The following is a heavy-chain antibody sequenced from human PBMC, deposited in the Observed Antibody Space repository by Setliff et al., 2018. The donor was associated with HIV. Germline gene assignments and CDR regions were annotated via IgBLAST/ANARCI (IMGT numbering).Heavy chain of an antibody. D-gene: IGHD6-13*01. CDR3: VTSSSWSSRLNF. J-gene: IGHJ4*02. CDR1: RDSLGSHY. Sequence: SETLSLTCSVSRDSLGSHYWSWVRQPPGKGLEWIRSIDYSGTPNYSPSLKSRVTISLDTSKNEISLKVTSLTAADTAVYYCVTSSSWSSRLNFWGQGMLVTVSS. CDR2: IDYSGTP. V-gene: IGHV4-59*11.